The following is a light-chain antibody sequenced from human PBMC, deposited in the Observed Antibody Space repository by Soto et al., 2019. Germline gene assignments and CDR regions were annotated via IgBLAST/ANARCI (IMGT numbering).Light chain of an antibody. Sequence: QSVLTRPPSASGTPGQRVTISCSGSSSNVGSNTVSWYQQLPGTAPKVLIYSDGQRPSGVPDRFSGSRSGSSASLAISGLQSGDEGDYYCASWEDSLNGWVIGGGTKLTVL. CDR3: ASWEDSLNGWV. J-gene: IGLJ3*02. V-gene: IGLV1-44*01. CDR2: SDG. CDR1: SSNVGSNT.